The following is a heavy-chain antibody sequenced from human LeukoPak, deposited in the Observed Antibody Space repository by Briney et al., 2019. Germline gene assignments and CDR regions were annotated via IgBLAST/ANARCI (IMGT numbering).Heavy chain of an antibody. V-gene: IGHV3-74*01. D-gene: IGHD1-26*01. CDR2: IYSDGTST. Sequence: GGSLRLFCAASGFTFSTSWMHWFRQGPGKGLVWVSRIYSDGTSTSYADSVKGRFTISRDNAKSTLYLQMNSLRADDTAVYYCARGSGSYCDYWGQGSLVTVSS. CDR3: ARGSGSYCDY. CDR1: GFTFSTSW. J-gene: IGHJ4*02.